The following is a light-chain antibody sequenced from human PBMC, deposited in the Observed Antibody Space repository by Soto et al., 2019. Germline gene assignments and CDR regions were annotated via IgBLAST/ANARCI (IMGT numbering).Light chain of an antibody. CDR3: QKYNSAPRT. Sequence: IQLTQSPSSLPASVGDRVTITCRASQGITTYLAWYQQKPGKAPKLLIYAASALQSGVPSRFSGSGSGTDFTLTISSLQPEDFATYYCQKYNSAPRTFGPATKVDIK. J-gene: IGKJ1*01. V-gene: IGKV1-9*01. CDR1: QGITTY. CDR2: AAS.